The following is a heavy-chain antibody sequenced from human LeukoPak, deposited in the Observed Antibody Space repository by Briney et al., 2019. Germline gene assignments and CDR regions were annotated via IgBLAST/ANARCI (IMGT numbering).Heavy chain of an antibody. CDR2: ISYDGNNK. V-gene: IGHV3-30*03. Sequence: GRSLRLSCTTTGFTFSSFGMHWVRQAPGKGLEWVAVISYDGNNKYYADSVKGRFTISRDNSKNMLYLQMNSLRTEDTAAFYCARSPYHYGSGSVLLDYWGQGTLVTVSS. J-gene: IGHJ4*02. CDR3: ARSPYHYGSGSVLLDY. CDR1: GFTFSSFG. D-gene: IGHD3-10*01.